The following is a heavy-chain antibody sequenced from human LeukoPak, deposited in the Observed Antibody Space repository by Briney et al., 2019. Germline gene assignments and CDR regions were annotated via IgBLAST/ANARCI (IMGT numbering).Heavy chain of an antibody. J-gene: IGHJ3*02. Sequence: GGSLRLSCAASGFTFSNAGMSWVRQAPGKGLEWVGRIKSKTDGGTTDYAAPVKGRFTISREDSKNTLYLQMNSLKTEDTAVYYCAKARSWEPQVPVDAFDIWGQGTMVTVSS. CDR2: IKSKTDGGTT. D-gene: IGHD1-26*01. CDR3: AKARSWEPQVPVDAFDI. CDR1: GFTFSNAG. V-gene: IGHV3-15*01.